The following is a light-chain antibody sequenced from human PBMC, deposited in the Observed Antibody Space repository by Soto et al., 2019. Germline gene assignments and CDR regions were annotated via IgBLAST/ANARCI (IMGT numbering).Light chain of an antibody. CDR2: GAS. V-gene: IGKV3-20*01. CDR3: HQYGSSPYT. Sequence: EIVLTQSPGTLSLSPGERATLSCRARQSVSSSYLAWYHQKPGQAPRLLIYGASSRATGIPDRVSGSGSGTDFTLTINRLELEDFAVYYCHQYGSSPYTFGQGTKREI. J-gene: IGKJ2*01. CDR1: QSVSSSY.